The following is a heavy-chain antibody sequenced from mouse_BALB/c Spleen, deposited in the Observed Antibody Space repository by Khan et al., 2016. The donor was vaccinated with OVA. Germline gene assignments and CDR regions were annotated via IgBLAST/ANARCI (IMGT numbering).Heavy chain of an antibody. Sequence: EVQLQQSGTVLARPGASVKMSCKASGYSFTSYWMHWVKQRPGQGLEWIGAIYPGNSDTSYNQKFKGKAKLTAVTSASTADMELSSLTNDDSAVYYCTNGNYVGWFAYWGQGTLVTVSA. V-gene: IGHV1-5*01. CDR2: IYPGNSDT. CDR1: GYSFTSYW. J-gene: IGHJ3*01. CDR3: TNGNYVGWFAY. D-gene: IGHD2-1*01.